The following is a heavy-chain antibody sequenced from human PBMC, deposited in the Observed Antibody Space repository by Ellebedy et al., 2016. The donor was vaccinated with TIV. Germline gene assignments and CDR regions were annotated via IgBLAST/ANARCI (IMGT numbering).Heavy chain of an antibody. CDR1: RGTFSSYA. V-gene: IGHV1-69*13. D-gene: IGHD3-9*01. J-gene: IGHJ6*02. Sequence: SVKVSXKASRGTFSSYAISWVRQAPGQGLEWMGGIIPIFGTANYAQKFQGRVTITADESTSTAYMELSSLRSEDTAVYYCARGRSGYYYYYYGMDVWGQGTTVTVSS. CDR2: IIPIFGTA. CDR3: ARGRSGYYYYYYGMDV.